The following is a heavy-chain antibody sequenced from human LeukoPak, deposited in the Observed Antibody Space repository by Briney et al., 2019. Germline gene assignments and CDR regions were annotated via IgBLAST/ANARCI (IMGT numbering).Heavy chain of an antibody. CDR3: ARGLQYYDSSGYYYPLYYYYYMDV. CDR2: IYTSGNT. D-gene: IGHD3-22*01. V-gene: IGHV4-4*07. J-gene: IGHJ6*03. CDR1: GGSISSYY. Sequence: SETLSLTCTVSGGSISSYYWSWIRQPAGKGLEWIGRIYTSGNTNYNPSLKSRVTMSVDTSKNQFSLKLSSVTAADTAVYYCARGLQYYDSSGYYYPLYYYYYMDVWGKGTTVTVSS.